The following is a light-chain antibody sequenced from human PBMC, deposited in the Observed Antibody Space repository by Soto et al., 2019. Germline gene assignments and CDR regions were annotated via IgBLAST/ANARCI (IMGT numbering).Light chain of an antibody. J-gene: IGKJ5*01. CDR2: GAS. CDR3: QQYYNWPRT. CDR1: QSLNRRY. Sequence: EVVMARAASTVSLCLGKGARMYSMSSQSLNRRYLAWYQQKPGQAPRLLFYGASTGATGLPARFSGRGSGTEFTLTINRFQAEDCAVYYCQQYYNWPRTYGQGTRLEIK. V-gene: IGKV3-15*01.